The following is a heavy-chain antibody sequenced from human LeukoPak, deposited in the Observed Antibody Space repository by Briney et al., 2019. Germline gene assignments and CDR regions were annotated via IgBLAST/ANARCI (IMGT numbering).Heavy chain of an antibody. CDR2: IRSKANSYAT. V-gene: IGHV3-73*01. CDR3: TRKEYYYDSSGFQQDFDY. J-gene: IGHJ4*02. CDR1: GFTFSGSA. D-gene: IGHD3-22*01. Sequence: GGSLRLSCAASGFTFSGSAIHWVRQASGKGLEWVGRIRSKANSYATAYVESVKGRFTISRDDSKNTAYLQMNSLKTEDTAVYYCTRKEYYYDSSGFQQDFDYWGQGTLVTVSS.